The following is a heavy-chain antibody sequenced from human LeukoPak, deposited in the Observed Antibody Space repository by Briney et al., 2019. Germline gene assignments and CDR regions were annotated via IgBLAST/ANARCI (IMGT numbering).Heavy chain of an antibody. Sequence: GGSLRLSCAASGIIFSNYWMSWVRQAPGKGLEWVANIKQDGSEKYYVDSVKGRFTISRDDAKNSLYLQMNSLRAEDTAVYYCATSFSTPANYWGQGTLVTVSS. CDR1: GIIFSNYW. CDR3: ATSFSTPANY. V-gene: IGHV3-7*01. J-gene: IGHJ4*02. D-gene: IGHD2-2*01. CDR2: IKQDGSEK.